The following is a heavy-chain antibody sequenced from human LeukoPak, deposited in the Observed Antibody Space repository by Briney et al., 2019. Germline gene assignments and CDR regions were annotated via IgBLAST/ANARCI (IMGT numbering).Heavy chain of an antibody. J-gene: IGHJ3*02. CDR2: INTYNGNT. CDR1: GYTFSSYG. Sequence: ASVKVSCKASGYTFSSYGISWVRQAPGQGLEWMGWINTYNGNTNYAQKVQGRVTLTTDTSRSTAYMELRNLRSDDTAFYYCAKQRGGGSYPIGASDIWGQGTMVTVSS. CDR3: AKQRGGGSYPIGASDI. D-gene: IGHD1-26*01. V-gene: IGHV1-18*01.